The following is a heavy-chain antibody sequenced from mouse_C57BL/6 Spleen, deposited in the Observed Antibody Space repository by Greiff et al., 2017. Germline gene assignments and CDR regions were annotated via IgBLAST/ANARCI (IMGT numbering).Heavy chain of an antibody. CDR2: INPSSGYT. D-gene: IGHD4-1*01. CDR3: ARSVNWGFDY. Sequence: QVQLQQSGAELARPGASVKMSCKASGYTFTSYTMHWVKQRPGQGLEWIGYINPSSGYTKYNQKFKDKATLTADKSSSTAYMQLSSLTSEDSAVYYCARSVNWGFDYWGQGTTLTVSS. CDR1: GYTFTSYT. J-gene: IGHJ2*01. V-gene: IGHV1-4*01.